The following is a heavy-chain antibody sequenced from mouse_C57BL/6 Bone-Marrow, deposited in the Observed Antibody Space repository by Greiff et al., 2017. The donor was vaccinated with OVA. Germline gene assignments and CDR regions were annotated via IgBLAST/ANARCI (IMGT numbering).Heavy chain of an antibody. CDR1: GYTFTSYW. D-gene: IGHD4-1*01. J-gene: IGHJ3*01. CDR2: IDPSDSYT. V-gene: IGHV1-69*01. CDR3: ARRGKLGRDFAY. Sequence: QVQLKQSGAELVMPGASVKLSCKASGYTFTSYWMHWVKQRPGQGLEWIGEIDPSDSYTNYNQKFKGKSTMTVDKSSSTAYMQLSSLTSEDSAVYYCARRGKLGRDFAYWGQGTLVTVSA.